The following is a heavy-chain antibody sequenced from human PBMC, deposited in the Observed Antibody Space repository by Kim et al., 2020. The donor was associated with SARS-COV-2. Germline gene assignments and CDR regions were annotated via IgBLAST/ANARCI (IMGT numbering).Heavy chain of an antibody. V-gene: IGHV7-4-1*02. CDR3: ARTIAAAY. CDR1: GYTFTANA. CDR2: INTNTGNP. Sequence: ASVKVSCKASGYTFTANAITWVRQAPGQGLEWMGWINTNTGNPTYAPGLTGRLLFPLDTPVSSAYLEISGLTADDTAVYYSARTIAAAYRAQGTLLTVPS. D-gene: IGHD2-15*01. J-gene: IGHJ4*02.